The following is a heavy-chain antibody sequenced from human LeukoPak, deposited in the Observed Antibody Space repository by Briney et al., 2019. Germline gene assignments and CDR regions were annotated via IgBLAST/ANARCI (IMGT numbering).Heavy chain of an antibody. J-gene: IGHJ4*02. CDR2: IYYSGST. Sequence: TPSETLSLTCTVSGASIISSPYFWGWIRQPPGKGLECIGSIYYSGSTYYNPSLKSRATISFDTSKNQFSLRLSSVTAADTAVYYCARDAPYGSGRNFDYWGQGTLVTVSS. CDR1: GASIISSPYF. D-gene: IGHD3-10*01. V-gene: IGHV4-39*07. CDR3: ARDAPYGSGRNFDY.